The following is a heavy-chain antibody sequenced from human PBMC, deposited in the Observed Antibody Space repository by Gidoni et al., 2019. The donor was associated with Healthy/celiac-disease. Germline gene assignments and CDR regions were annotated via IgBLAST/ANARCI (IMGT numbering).Heavy chain of an antibody. CDR3: AREYYYDSSGWVYYYYYYGMDV. CDR1: GFTFSSYA. CDR2: ISSSGSTI. J-gene: IGHJ6*02. Sequence: EVQLVESGGGLVQPGGSLRLSCSASGFTFSSYAMNWVRQAPGKGLEWVSYISSSGSTIYYADSVKGRFTISRDNAKNALYLQMNSLRAEDTAVYYCAREYYYDSSGWVYYYYYYGMDVWGQGTTVTVSS. V-gene: IGHV3-48*03. D-gene: IGHD3-22*01.